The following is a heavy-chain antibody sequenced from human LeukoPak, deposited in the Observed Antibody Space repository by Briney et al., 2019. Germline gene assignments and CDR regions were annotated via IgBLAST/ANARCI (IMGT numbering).Heavy chain of an antibody. V-gene: IGHV3-23*01. Sequence: GGSLRLSCAASGFTFSSYAMSWVRQAPGKGLEWVSAISGSGGSIYYADSVKGRFTISRDNSKNTLYLQMNSLRPEDTAVYYCATERGRNQPSPLDFWGQGTLVAVSS. D-gene: IGHD3-16*01. CDR1: GFTFSSYA. J-gene: IGHJ4*02. CDR2: ISGSGGSI. CDR3: ATERGRNQPSPLDF.